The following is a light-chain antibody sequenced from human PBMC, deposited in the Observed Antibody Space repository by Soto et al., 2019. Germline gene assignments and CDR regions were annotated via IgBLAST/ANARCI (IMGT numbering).Light chain of an antibody. CDR2: LGS. J-gene: IGKJ4*01. CDR1: QSLLHSNGYNY. V-gene: IGKV2-28*01. CDR3: MQALHSPFT. Sequence: DIVMTQSPLSLPVTPGEPASISCRSSQSLLHSNGYNYLDWYLQKPGQSPQLLIYLGSNRASGVPDRFSGRGSVTDFTLKISGLEADDVGVYYCMQALHSPFTFGGGTKVEIK.